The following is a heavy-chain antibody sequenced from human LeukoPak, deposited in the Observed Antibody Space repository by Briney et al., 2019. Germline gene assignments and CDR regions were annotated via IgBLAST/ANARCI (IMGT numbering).Heavy chain of an antibody. CDR3: AREVAPLYFHYGMDV. J-gene: IGHJ6*01. CDR1: GFTFSSYG. D-gene: IGHD2-21*01. CDR2: TWYDGRNN. V-gene: IGHV3-33*01. Sequence: GKSLRLSCAASGFTFSSYGMHWVRQAPGKRLEWVAVTWYDGRNNYYAASVKGRFTISRDDSKTTVYLLMNSLRAEDTAVYYCAREVAPLYFHYGMDVWGEGTTVTVSS.